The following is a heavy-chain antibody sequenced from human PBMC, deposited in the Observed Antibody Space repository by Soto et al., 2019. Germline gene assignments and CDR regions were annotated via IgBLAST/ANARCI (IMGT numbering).Heavy chain of an antibody. J-gene: IGHJ5*01. CDR3: VRLIGNSWLDS. CDR1: GDSVSGNSVT. V-gene: IGHV6-1*01. Sequence: SQTLSLTCAISGDSVSGNSVTWNWIRQSPSRGLEWLGRTYYRSKWYSDYAVSVKSRVTISPDTSKNQFSLQLNSVTPEDTAVYYCVRLIGNSWLDSWGQGTLVTVSS. CDR2: TYYRSKWYS. D-gene: IGHD2-8*01.